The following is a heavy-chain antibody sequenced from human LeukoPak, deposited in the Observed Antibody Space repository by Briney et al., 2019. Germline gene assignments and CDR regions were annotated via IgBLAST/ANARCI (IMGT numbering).Heavy chain of an antibody. Sequence: QPGGSLRLSCAASEFTFSSYAMSWVRQAPGKGLEWVSAISDRGGSTYYADSVKGRFTISRDNSKNTVYLQMNSLRAEDTAVYYCAKDRRACSSSSCYYRFDYWGQGTLVTVSS. CDR2: ISDRGGST. CDR1: EFTFSSYA. V-gene: IGHV3-23*01. D-gene: IGHD2-2*01. CDR3: AKDRRACSSSSCYYRFDY. J-gene: IGHJ4*02.